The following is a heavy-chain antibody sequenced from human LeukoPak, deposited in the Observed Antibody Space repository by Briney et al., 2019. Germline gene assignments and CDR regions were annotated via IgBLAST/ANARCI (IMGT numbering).Heavy chain of an antibody. V-gene: IGHV1-69*05. CDR2: IMPLFGTA. CDR3: AXXXXGDXXXXXFXP. Sequence: SVKVSCKTSGGTFNNSAISWVRQAPGQGLEWLGGIMPLFGTAGYAQKFQGRVTITKDESTRTVYLELTSLTSDDTAVYYCAXXXXGDXXXXXFXPWGQGTLVSVS. D-gene: IGHD2-21*02. J-gene: IGHJ5*02. CDR1: GGTFNNSA.